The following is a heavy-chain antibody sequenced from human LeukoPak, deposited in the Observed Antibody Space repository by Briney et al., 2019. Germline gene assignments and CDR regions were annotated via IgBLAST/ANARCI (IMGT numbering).Heavy chain of an antibody. CDR2: INHSGST. Sequence: PSETLSLTCAVYGGSFSGYSWSWIRQPPGKGLEWIGEINHSGSTNYNPSLKSRVTMSVDTSKNQFSLKLSSVTAADTAVYYCARGARRAYYDSSGYYYRAEYFQHWGQGTLVTVSS. D-gene: IGHD3-22*01. J-gene: IGHJ1*01. CDR1: GGSFSGYS. CDR3: ARGARRAYYDSSGYYYRAEYFQH. V-gene: IGHV4-34*01.